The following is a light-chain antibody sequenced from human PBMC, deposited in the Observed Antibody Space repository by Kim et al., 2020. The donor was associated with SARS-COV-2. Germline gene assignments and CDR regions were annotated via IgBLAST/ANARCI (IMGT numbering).Light chain of an antibody. Sequence: LTQPPSASGSPGQSVTISCTGSSSDIGAYENVSWYQQHPGKAPKLMISQVSKRSSGVPDRFSGSKSGNTASLTVSGLQAEDEADYYCCSYARTSYVFGTGTKVTVL. CDR1: SSDIGAYEN. CDR2: QVS. V-gene: IGLV2-8*01. J-gene: IGLJ1*01. CDR3: CSYARTSYV.